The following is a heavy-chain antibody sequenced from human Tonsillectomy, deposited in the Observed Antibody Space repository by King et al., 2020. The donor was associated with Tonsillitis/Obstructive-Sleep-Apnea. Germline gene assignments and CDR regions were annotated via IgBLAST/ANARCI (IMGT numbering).Heavy chain of an antibody. D-gene: IGHD3-22*01. CDR2: INPIVGVG. CDR1: GGTFSRYS. Sequence: QLVQSGADVKKPGCSVKVSCKASGGTFSRYSITWVRQAPGQGLEWVGRINPIVGVGNFAQKFQGRVTITADKAKSSAYMELNSLRSEDTAVYYCARLYASSGYYYGLDDAFDVWGQGTMVTVSS. V-gene: IGHV1-69*04. J-gene: IGHJ3*01. CDR3: ARLYASSGYYYGLDDAFDV.